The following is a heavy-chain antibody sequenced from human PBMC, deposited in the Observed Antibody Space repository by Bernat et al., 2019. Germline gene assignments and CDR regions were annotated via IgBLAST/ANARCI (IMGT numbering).Heavy chain of an antibody. Sequence: VQLLESGGGVVQPGRSLRLSCAASGFTFSSYGIHWVRQAPGKGLEWVAVISSDGSNKYYLDSVKGRFTISRDNSKNTLYLQMNSLRVEDTAMYYCAKAPVKYYYDSSGSPFDIWGQGTMVTVSS. J-gene: IGHJ3*02. CDR2: ISSDGSNK. D-gene: IGHD3-22*01. CDR3: AKAPVKYYYDSSGSPFDI. V-gene: IGHV3-30*18. CDR1: GFTFSSYG.